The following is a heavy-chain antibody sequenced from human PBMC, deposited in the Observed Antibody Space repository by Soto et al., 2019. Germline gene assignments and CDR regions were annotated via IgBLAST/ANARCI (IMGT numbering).Heavy chain of an antibody. CDR1: GGSFSGYY. Sequence: SETLSLTCAVYGGSFSGYYWSWIRQPPGKGLEWIGEINHSGSTNYNPSLKSRVTISVDTSKNQFSLKLSSVTAADTAVYYCARGRVVVTAGSFAYWGQGTLVTVSS. CDR3: ARGRVVVTAGSFAY. J-gene: IGHJ4*02. V-gene: IGHV4-34*01. CDR2: INHSGST. D-gene: IGHD2-21*02.